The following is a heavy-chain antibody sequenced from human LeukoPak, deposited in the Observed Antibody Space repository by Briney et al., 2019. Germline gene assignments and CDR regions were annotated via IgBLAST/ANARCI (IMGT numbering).Heavy chain of an antibody. CDR1: GFSFSSYA. D-gene: IGHD2-21*01. CDR2: ISYDGSNK. J-gene: IGHJ4*02. Sequence: GRSLRLSCAASGFSFSSYAMHWVRQAPGKGLEWVAVISYDGSNKDYADSVKGRFSISRDNSKNTLFLQMNSLRPEDTAVYYCAKDEGIRCLKGDCPFDYWGQGTLVTVSS. V-gene: IGHV3-30-3*01. CDR3: AKDEGIRCLKGDCPFDY.